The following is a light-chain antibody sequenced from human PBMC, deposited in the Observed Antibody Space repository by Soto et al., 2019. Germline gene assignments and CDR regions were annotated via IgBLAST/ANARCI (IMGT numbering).Light chain of an antibody. V-gene: IGKV3-20*01. CDR2: GAS. Sequence: EVVLTQSPGTLSLFPGERATLSCRASQSVSSSDLAWYQQKPGQAPRLLISGASGRATGIPDRFSASGSGTDFTLTISRLEPEDSAVFYCHLYGASPPTFGQGTKVEI. CDR3: HLYGASPPT. J-gene: IGKJ1*01. CDR1: QSVSSSD.